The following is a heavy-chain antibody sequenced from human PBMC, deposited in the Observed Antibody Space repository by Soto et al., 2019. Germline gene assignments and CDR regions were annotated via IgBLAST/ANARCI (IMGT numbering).Heavy chain of an antibody. V-gene: IGHV4-4*02. CDR3: AVPGAGDFDY. CDR1: GTSIRNDNW. Sequence: QVQLQESGPGLVEPSGTLSLTCAVSGTSIRNDNWWSGVGQSPGKGLEWIGEIYDSGTTNCNPSLKSRLTISVDKSKNQFFLRLTSVTAADTAVYYCAVPGAGDFDYWGQGTLVTVSS. J-gene: IGHJ4*02. D-gene: IGHD6-13*01. CDR2: IYDSGTT.